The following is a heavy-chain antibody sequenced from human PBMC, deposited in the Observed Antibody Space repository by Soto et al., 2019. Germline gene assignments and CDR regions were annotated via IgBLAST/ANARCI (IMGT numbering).Heavy chain of an antibody. V-gene: IGHV3-30*03. J-gene: IGHJ4*02. CDR1: GITLSSYG. D-gene: IGHD2-2*03. CDR3: ARDPFPKSRSYPGY. Sequence: GGSLRLSCVGSGITLSSYGMHWVRQAPGKWLEWVALISHDGSNKYYADSVTGRFTISRDNSRNTLYLQMNSLRAEDTALYYCARDPFPKSRSYPGYWGQGTLVTVSS. CDR2: ISHDGSNK.